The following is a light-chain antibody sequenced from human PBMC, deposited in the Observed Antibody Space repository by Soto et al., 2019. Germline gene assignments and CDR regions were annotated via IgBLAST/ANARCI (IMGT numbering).Light chain of an antibody. Sequence: DIQMTQSPSTLSASVGDRVTITCRASQSISSWVAWYQQKPGKAPKLLIYKASDLERGVPSRFSGGGSGTEFTLTISSLQPDDFATYYCQQYRGTFGPGTTVDVK. V-gene: IGKV1-5*03. J-gene: IGKJ3*01. CDR1: QSISSW. CDR3: QQYRGT. CDR2: KAS.